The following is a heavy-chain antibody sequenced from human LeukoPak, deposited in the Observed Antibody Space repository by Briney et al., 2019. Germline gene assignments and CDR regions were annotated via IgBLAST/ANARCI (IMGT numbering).Heavy chain of an antibody. J-gene: IGHJ6*02. CDR3: ARRRPFNDFFYYYGMDV. Sequence: SETLSLTCTVSGGSISSYYWSWIRQPPGKGLEWIGYIYYSGSTNYNPSLKSRVTISVDTSKNQFSLKLSSVTAADTAVYCCARRRPFNDFFYYYGMDVWGQGTTVTVSS. D-gene: IGHD2-21*02. CDR2: IYYSGST. V-gene: IGHV4-59*08. CDR1: GGSISSYY.